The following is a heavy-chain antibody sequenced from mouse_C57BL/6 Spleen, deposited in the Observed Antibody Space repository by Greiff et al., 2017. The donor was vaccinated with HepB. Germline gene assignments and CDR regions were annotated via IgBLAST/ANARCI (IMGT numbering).Heavy chain of an antibody. Sequence: QVQLQQPGAELVKPGASVKMSCKASGYTFTSYWITWVKQRPGQGLEWIGDIYPGSGSTNYNEKFKSKATLTVDTSSSTAYMQLSSLTSEDSAVYYCARGGYYGNYDAMDYWGQGTSVTVSS. J-gene: IGHJ4*01. D-gene: IGHD2-1*01. CDR2: IYPGSGST. V-gene: IGHV1-55*01. CDR3: ARGGYYGNYDAMDY. CDR1: GYTFTSYW.